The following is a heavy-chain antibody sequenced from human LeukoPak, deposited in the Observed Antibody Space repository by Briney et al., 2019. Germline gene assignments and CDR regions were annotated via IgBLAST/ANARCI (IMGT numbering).Heavy chain of an antibody. Sequence: SETLSLTCTVSGGSISSSSYYWGWIRQPPGKGLEWIGSIYYSGSTNYNPSLKSRVTISVDTSKNQFSLKLSSVTAADTAVYYCARFGEVGWFDPWGQGTLVTVSS. J-gene: IGHJ5*02. V-gene: IGHV4-39*07. D-gene: IGHD3-10*01. CDR3: ARFGEVGWFDP. CDR1: GGSISSSSYY. CDR2: IYYSGST.